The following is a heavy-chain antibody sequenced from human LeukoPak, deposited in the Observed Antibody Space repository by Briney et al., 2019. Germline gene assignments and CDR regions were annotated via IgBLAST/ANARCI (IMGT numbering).Heavy chain of an antibody. CDR2: ISWSSGSI. V-gene: IGHV3-9*03. J-gene: IGHJ4*02. CDR3: TKASGYSSGAVDY. CDR1: GFTFDDYG. D-gene: IGHD5-18*01. Sequence: GRSLRLSCAASGFTFDDYGMHWVRQAPGKGLEWVSGISWSSGSIGYADSVKGRFTISRDNAKSTLYLQMNSLRADDMALYYCTKASGYSSGAVDYWGQGTLVTVSS.